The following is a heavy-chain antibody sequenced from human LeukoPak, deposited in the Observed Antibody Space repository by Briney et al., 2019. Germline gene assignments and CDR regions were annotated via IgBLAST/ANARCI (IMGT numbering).Heavy chain of an antibody. V-gene: IGHV3-7*03. J-gene: IGHJ6*02. CDR3: ARVRPSGWYYYYGMDV. CDR2: IKQDGSEK. CDR1: GFTFSGYW. Sequence: PGGSLRLSCAASGFTFSGYWMSWVRQAPGKGLEWVANIKQDGSEKYYVDSVKGRFTISRDNVKNSLYLQMYSLRAEDTAVYYCARVRPSGWYYYYGMDVWGQGTTVTVSS. D-gene: IGHD3-10*01.